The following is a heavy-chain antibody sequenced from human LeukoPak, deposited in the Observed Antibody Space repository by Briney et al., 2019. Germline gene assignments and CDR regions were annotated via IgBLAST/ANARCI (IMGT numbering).Heavy chain of an antibody. Sequence: GGSLRLSCAASGFPFDDYAMHWVRQAPGKGLEWVSGITWNSGSIGYADSVKGRFTISRDNAKNSLYLQMNSLRAEDTALYYCAKDGYSGSYSSGYMDVWGKGATVTISS. V-gene: IGHV3-9*01. CDR1: GFPFDDYA. J-gene: IGHJ6*03. D-gene: IGHD1-26*01. CDR3: AKDGYSGSYSSGYMDV. CDR2: ITWNSGSI.